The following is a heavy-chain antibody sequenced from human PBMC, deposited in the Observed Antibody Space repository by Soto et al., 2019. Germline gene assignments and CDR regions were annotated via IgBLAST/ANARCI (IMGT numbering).Heavy chain of an antibody. Sequence: ASVKVSCKASGYTFTSYGISWVRQAPGQGLEWMGWISAYNGNTNYAQKLQGIVTMTTDTPRSTAYMELRSLRSDDTAVYYCARSPNVLRFLEWFQFDYWGQGTLVTVSS. D-gene: IGHD3-3*01. CDR2: ISAYNGNT. CDR3: ARSPNVLRFLEWFQFDY. V-gene: IGHV1-18*01. J-gene: IGHJ4*02. CDR1: GYTFTSYG.